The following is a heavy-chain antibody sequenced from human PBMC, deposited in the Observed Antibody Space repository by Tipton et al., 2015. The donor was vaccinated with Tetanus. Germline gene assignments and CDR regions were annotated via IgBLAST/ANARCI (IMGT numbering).Heavy chain of an antibody. CDR2: IYDSGNT. V-gene: IGHV4-31*03. CDR3: ARGDGYHYYYHMDV. CDR1: GDSIRGGGYY. J-gene: IGHJ6*04. Sequence: TLSLTCTVSGDSIRGGGYYWTWIRQHPGKGLEWIGYIYDSGNTYYNPSLKSRLSISVDTSKNQFSLKVTSVTAADTAVYYCARGDGYHYYYHMDVWGRGTTVTVSS. D-gene: IGHD1-26*01.